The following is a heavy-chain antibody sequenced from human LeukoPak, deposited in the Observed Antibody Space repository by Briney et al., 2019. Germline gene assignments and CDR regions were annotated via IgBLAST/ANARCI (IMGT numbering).Heavy chain of an antibody. V-gene: IGHV1-69*13. D-gene: IGHD3-3*01. J-gene: IGHJ5*02. CDR3: ARGGVNYDYWSGFYPSNNWFDP. CDR1: GYTFSNYG. CDR2: IIPMFGAP. Sequence: SVKVSCKASGYTFSNYGISWVRQAPGQGLEWMGGIIPMFGAPNYAQKFRGRVTITADESTSTAYVELSSLRSEDTAVYYCARGGVNYDYWSGFYPSNNWFDPWGQGTLVTVSS.